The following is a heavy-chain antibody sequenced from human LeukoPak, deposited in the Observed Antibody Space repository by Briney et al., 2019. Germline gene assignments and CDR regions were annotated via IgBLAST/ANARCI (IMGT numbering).Heavy chain of an antibody. J-gene: IGHJ4*02. CDR2: ISGSGDNT. Sequence: GGSLRLSCAASGFTFSSYSMNWVRQAPGKGLEWVSTISGSGDNTYYADSVKGRFTISRDNSKNTLYLQMNSLRAEDTAVYYCARVTYGSGTYGAFDYWGQGTLVTVSS. D-gene: IGHD3-10*01. CDR1: GFTFSSYS. V-gene: IGHV3-23*01. CDR3: ARVTYGSGTYGAFDY.